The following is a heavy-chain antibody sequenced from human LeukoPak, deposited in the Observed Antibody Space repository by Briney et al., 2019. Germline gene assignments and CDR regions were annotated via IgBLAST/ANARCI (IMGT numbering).Heavy chain of an antibody. D-gene: IGHD1-26*01. Sequence: GGSVTVSCKSSGYTFTSYAMNWVRQAPGQGLEGMGLINNNNGSPTYAQGFTGGSVFSLDTSVSTAYLQISSLKAEETAVYYCARDMWLLVGATFGFDYWGQGTLVTVSS. CDR2: INNNNGSP. J-gene: IGHJ4*02. V-gene: IGHV7-4-1*02. CDR1: GYTFTSYA. CDR3: ARDMWLLVGATFGFDY.